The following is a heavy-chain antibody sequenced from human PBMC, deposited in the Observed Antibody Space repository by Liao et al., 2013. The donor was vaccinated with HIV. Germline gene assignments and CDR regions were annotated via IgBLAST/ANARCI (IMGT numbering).Heavy chain of an antibody. CDR2: INHSGNT. CDR3: ARDYFYDSSGYGVGAFDI. J-gene: IGHJ3*02. CDR1: GGSFNNYY. D-gene: IGHD3-22*01. V-gene: IGHV4-34*01. Sequence: QVQLQQWGAGLLKPSETLSLTCAVYGGSFNNYYWSWIRQPPGKGLEWIGEINHSGNTNYSPSLKSRVTISVDTYKNQVSLKLSSVTAADTAVYYCARDYFYDSSGYGVGAFDIWSQGTMVTVSS.